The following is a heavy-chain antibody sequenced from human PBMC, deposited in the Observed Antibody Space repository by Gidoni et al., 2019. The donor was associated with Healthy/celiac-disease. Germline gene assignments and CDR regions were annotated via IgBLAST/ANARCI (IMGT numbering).Heavy chain of an antibody. CDR1: GGTFSSYA. Sequence: QVQLVQSGAEVKKPGSSVKVSCKASGGTFSSYAIRWVRQAPEQGLEWMGGIIPIVGTANYAQKFQGRVTITADKSTSTAYMELSSLRSEDTAVYYCARGGEDIVVVPAASASPWFDPWGQGTLVTVSS. V-gene: IGHV1-69*06. CDR3: ARGGEDIVVVPAASASPWFDP. J-gene: IGHJ5*02. D-gene: IGHD2-2*01. CDR2: IIPIVGTA.